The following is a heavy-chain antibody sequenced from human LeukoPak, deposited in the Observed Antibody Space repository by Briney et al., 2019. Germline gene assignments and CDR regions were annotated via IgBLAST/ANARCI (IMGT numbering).Heavy chain of an antibody. Sequence: SETLSLTRTVSGGSISSSSYYWGWIRQPPGKGLEWIGSIYYSGSTYYNPSLKSRVTISVDTSKNQFSLKLSSVTAADTAVYYCARLTDSSSWYFNYWGQGTLVTVSS. D-gene: IGHD6-13*01. CDR1: GGSISSSSYY. J-gene: IGHJ4*02. CDR3: ARLTDSSSWYFNY. CDR2: IYYSGST. V-gene: IGHV4-39*01.